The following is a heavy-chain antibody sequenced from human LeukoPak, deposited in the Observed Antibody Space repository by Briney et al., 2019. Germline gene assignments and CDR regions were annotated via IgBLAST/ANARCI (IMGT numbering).Heavy chain of an antibody. D-gene: IGHD1-14*01. CDR2: IFYSGST. CDR1: GGSISNGAYF. J-gene: IGHJ4*02. CDR3: AGFYTGFPGYYFDF. Sequence: SQTLSLTCTVSGGSISNGAYFWSWIRQHPGKGLEWIGYIFYSGSTYYNPSLKSRVTISVDTSKNQFSLSLSSVTAADTAVYYCAGFYTGFPGYYFDFWGQGTLVTVSS. V-gene: IGHV4-31*03.